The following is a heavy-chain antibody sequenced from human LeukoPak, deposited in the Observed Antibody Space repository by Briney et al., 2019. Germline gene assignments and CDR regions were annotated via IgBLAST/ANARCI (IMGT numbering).Heavy chain of an antibody. D-gene: IGHD4/OR15-4a*01. CDR1: GFTFTNAW. CDR3: VADFGEADGGLWYGMDI. V-gene: IGHV3-15*07. CDR2: RKRKIDGGTT. Sequence: GGSLRLSCAASGFTFTNAWMNWVRQAPGKGLEWVGRRKRKIDGGTTDYAAPVKGRFTISRDDSRNTLSLQMNSLRSEDTAVYYCVADFGEADGGLWYGMDIWGQGTTVTVSS. J-gene: IGHJ6*02.